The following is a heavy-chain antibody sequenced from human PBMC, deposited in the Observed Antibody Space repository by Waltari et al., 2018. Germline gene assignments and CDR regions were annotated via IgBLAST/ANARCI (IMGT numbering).Heavy chain of an antibody. V-gene: IGHV4-34*01. Sequence: QVQLQQWGAGLLKPSETLSLTCAVYGGSFSGYYWSWIRQPPGKGLEWIGEINHSGSTNYNPSLKSRVTISVDTSKNQCSLKLSSVTAADTAVYYCARRDYDFWSGYQHPFDYWGQGTLVTVSS. CDR2: INHSGST. D-gene: IGHD3-3*01. CDR1: GGSFSGYY. J-gene: IGHJ4*02. CDR3: ARRDYDFWSGYQHPFDY.